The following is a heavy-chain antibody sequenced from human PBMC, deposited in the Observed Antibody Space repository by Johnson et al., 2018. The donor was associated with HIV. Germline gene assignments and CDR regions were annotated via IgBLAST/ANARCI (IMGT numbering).Heavy chain of an antibody. V-gene: IGHV3-7*02. CDR1: GFTFSLYW. CDR2: IKHDGSEK. J-gene: IGHJ3*02. D-gene: IGHD5-18*01. CDR3: ARKGGYGQAFDI. Sequence: VQLLESGGGVVQPGGSLRLSCTASGFTFSLYWMTWVRQAPGKGLQWVANIKHDGSEKHFVDSVKGRFTISRDNSKNPLYLQMGGLRTEDMAVYYCARKGGYGQAFDIWGQGTLVTVSS.